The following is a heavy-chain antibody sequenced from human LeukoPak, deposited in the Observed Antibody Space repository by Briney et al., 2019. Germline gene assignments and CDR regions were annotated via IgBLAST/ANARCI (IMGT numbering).Heavy chain of an antibody. D-gene: IGHD2-15*01. CDR3: AREECSGGNYGPFDY. V-gene: IGHV4-4*02. CDR2: IYYSGTT. CDR1: GGSISSNNW. Sequence: SETLSLTCAVSGGSISSNNWWSWVRQPPGKGLEWIGYIYYSGTTNYNPSLKSRVTISVDTSKNQFSLKLSSVTAADTAVYYCAREECSGGNYGPFDYWGQGTLVTVSS. J-gene: IGHJ4*02.